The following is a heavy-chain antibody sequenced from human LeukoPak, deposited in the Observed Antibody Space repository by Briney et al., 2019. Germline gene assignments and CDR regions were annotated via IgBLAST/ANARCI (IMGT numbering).Heavy chain of an antibody. Sequence: SESLSLTCTVSGGSISSSSYYWGWIRQPPGKGLEWIGSIYYSGSTYYNPSLKSRVTISVDTSKNQFSLKLSSVTAADTAVYYCARGRRYCSSTSCQRQNPFDPWGQGTLVTVSS. V-gene: IGHV4-39*01. CDR2: IYYSGST. CDR3: ARGRRYCSSTSCQRQNPFDP. D-gene: IGHD2-2*01. CDR1: GGSISSSSYY. J-gene: IGHJ5*02.